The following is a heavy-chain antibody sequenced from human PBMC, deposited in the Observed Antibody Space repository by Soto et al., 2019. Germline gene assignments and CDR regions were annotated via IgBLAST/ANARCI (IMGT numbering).Heavy chain of an antibody. J-gene: IGHJ4*02. D-gene: IGHD3-3*01. CDR2: FDPEDGET. V-gene: IGHV1-24*01. Sequence: ASVNVSCKFSGYTLTELSIHWVRQAPGKGLEWMGGFDPEDGETIYAQKFQGRVTMTEDTSTDTAYMELSSLRSEDTAVYYCATARRVADFWSGYYYFDYWGQGTLVTVSS. CDR1: GYTLTELS. CDR3: ATARRVADFWSGYYYFDY.